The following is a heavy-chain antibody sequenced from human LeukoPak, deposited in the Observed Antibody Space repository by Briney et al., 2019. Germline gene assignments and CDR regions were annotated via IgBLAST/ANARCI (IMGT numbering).Heavy chain of an antibody. CDR2: MSPTSGNT. Sequence: EASVTVSCKASRYTFSSSDINWVRQAAGQGFEWMGWMSPTSGNTGYAQNFQGRVTMTRDTSISTAYMELTSLRSEDTAVYYCVGGAPNWGFDFWGQGTLVIVSS. J-gene: IGHJ4*02. CDR3: VGGAPNWGFDF. D-gene: IGHD7-27*01. CDR1: RYTFSSSD. V-gene: IGHV1-8*01.